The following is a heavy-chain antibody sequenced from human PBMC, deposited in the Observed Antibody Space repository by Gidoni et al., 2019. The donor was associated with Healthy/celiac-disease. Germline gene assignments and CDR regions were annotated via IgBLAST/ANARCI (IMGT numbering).Heavy chain of an antibody. CDR2: INHSGST. Sequence: QVQLQQWGAGLLQPSETLSLTCAVYGGSFSGYYWSWIRQPPGKGREWIGEINHSGSTNYNPSLKSRVTISVDTSKNQFSLKLSSVTAADTAVYYCARGPGIAVAGTSFDYWGQGTLVTVSA. J-gene: IGHJ4*02. CDR3: ARGPGIAVAGTSFDY. CDR1: GGSFSGYY. V-gene: IGHV4-34*01. D-gene: IGHD6-19*01.